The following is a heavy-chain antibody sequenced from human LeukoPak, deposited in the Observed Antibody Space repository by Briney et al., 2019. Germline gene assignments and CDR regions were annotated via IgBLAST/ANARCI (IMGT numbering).Heavy chain of an antibody. V-gene: IGHV1-2*06. CDR1: GYTFIGYY. CDR3: VRDSMVSADY. Sequence: ASVKVSCKASGYTFIGYYVHWVRQAPGQGLEWMGRIDPKNCGTSYAQKFQGRVTMTRDTSITTAYMDLSSLRSDDTAVYYCVRDSMVSADYWGQGTLVTVSS. D-gene: IGHD3-10*01. J-gene: IGHJ4*02. CDR2: IDPKNCGT.